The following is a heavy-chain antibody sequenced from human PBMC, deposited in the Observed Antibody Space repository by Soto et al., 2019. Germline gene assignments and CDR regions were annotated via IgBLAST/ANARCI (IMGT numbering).Heavy chain of an antibody. D-gene: IGHD2-2*01. CDR3: ARVIIVRRGDFDF. CDR2: ISGTSTYI. CDR1: GFTFSSYT. J-gene: IGHJ4*02. Sequence: EVQLVESGGGLVKPGGSLRLSCAGSGFTFSSYTMNWVRQAPGKGLEWVASISGTSTYIHYADSVKGRFTISRDNAKKSLYLQMNSLRADYTAVYYCARVIIVRRGDFDFWGQGTLVTVSS. V-gene: IGHV3-21*01.